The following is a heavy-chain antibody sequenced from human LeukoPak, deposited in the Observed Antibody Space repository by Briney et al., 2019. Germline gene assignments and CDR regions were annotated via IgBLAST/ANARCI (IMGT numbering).Heavy chain of an antibody. D-gene: IGHD3-10*01. Sequence: ASVKVSCKASGGTFSSYAISWVRQAPGQGPEWMGGIIPISGTANYAQKFQGRVTITADESTRTAYMELSSLRSEDTAVYYCARGRHGMVRGVIIPTAVYYYMDVWGKGTTVTVSS. CDR1: GGTFSSYA. V-gene: IGHV1-69*01. CDR3: ARGRHGMVRGVIIPTAVYYYMDV. J-gene: IGHJ6*03. CDR2: IIPISGTA.